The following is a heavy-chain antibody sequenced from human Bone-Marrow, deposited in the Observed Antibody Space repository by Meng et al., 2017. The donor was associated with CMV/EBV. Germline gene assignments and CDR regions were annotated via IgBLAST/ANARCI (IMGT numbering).Heavy chain of an antibody. Sequence: SETLSLTCAVYGGSFSGYYWSWIRQPPEKGLEWIGEINHTGRTKYNPPLKSRVTISVDTSKDQFSLKLSSVAAADTAVYYFANRRAAAGSVSVDVWGQGTTVTGSS. D-gene: IGHD6-13*01. V-gene: IGHV4-34*01. CDR2: INHTGRT. CDR1: GGSFSGYY. J-gene: IGHJ6*01. CDR3: ANRRAAAGSVSVDV.